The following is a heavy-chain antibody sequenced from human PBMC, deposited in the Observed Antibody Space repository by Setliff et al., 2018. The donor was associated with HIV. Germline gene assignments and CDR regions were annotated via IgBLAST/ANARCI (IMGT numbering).Heavy chain of an antibody. J-gene: IGHJ5*02. CDR2: VSQSGST. CDR3: ARVPVAGANWFDP. D-gene: IGHD2-21*01. Sequence: PSETLSLTCSDSGVSINRTDHYWGWIRQSPGRRLEWIGSVSQSGSTYYNPSLKSRITISVDRSKNLFSLKLISVTAADQGVYYCARVPVAGANWFDPWGLGTLVTVSS. V-gene: IGHV4-39*01. CDR1: GVSINRTDHY.